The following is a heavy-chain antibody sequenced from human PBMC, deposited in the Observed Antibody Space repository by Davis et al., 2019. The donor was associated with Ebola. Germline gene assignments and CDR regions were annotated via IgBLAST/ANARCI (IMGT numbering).Heavy chain of an antibody. Sequence: GESLNISCSVSGFMFSSYAMHWLRQAPGQGLEWVSLISWDGGSTYYADSVKGRFTISRDNSKNSLYLQMNSLRAEDTAVYYCAKDTMVRGVLDYWGQGTLVTVSS. J-gene: IGHJ4*02. CDR2: ISWDGGST. CDR3: AKDTMVRGVLDY. CDR1: GFMFSSYA. V-gene: IGHV3-43D*04. D-gene: IGHD3-10*01.